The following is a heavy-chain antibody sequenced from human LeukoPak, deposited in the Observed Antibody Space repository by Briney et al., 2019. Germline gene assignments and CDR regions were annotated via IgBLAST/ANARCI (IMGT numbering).Heavy chain of an antibody. Sequence: ASVKVSCKASGYTFTNYDVNWVRQATGQGLEWLGWMNPNSGNTGYAQKFQGRLTITKNTSISTAYMELSSLRSEDTAVYYCARGRGLSTGYCRFDYWGQGTQVTVSS. J-gene: IGHJ4*02. CDR3: ARGRGLSTGYCRFDY. V-gene: IGHV1-8*03. CDR1: GYTFTNYD. D-gene: IGHD3-22*01. CDR2: MNPNSGNT.